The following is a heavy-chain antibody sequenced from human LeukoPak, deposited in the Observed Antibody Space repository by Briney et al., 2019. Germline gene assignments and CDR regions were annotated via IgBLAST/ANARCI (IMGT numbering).Heavy chain of an antibody. Sequence: GSLRLSCAASGFTFSSYGMHWVRQAPGKGLEWVAVISYDGSNKYYADSVKGRFTISRDNSKNTLYLQMNSLRAEDTAVYYCAAMGSATIKENWFDPWGQGTLVTVSS. J-gene: IGHJ5*02. CDR1: GFTFSSYG. D-gene: IGHD5-12*01. CDR3: AAMGSATIKENWFDP. CDR2: ISYDGSNK. V-gene: IGHV3-30*03.